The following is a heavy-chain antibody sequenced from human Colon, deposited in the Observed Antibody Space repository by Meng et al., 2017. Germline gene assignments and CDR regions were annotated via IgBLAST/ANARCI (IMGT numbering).Heavy chain of an antibody. J-gene: IGHJ4*02. D-gene: IGHD3-22*01. Sequence: QGQLQESGPGLVKPSETLSLTCAVSGDSITSTKWWNWVRQPPGKRLEWIGEIHHSETTNYNPSLESRVTISIDNSKNQFSLKLDSVTAADTAVYYCARVTYDDSRGYYGTDYWGQGTLVTVSS. CDR2: IHHSETT. CDR3: ARVTYDDSRGYYGTDY. V-gene: IGHV4-4*02. CDR1: GDSITSTKW.